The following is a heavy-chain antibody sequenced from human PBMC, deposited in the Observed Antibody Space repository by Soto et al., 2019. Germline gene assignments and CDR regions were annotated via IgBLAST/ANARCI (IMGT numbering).Heavy chain of an antibody. D-gene: IGHD3-10*01. CDR1: GGSFSGYY. V-gene: IGHV4-34*01. CDR2: INHSGST. Sequence: PSETLSLTCAVYGGSFSGYYLSWIRQPPGKGLEWIGEINHSGSTNYNPSLKSRVTISVDTSKNQFSLKLSSVTAADTAVYYCARVIYYGSGSYYYYYYMDVWGKGTTVTVSS. CDR3: ARVIYYGSGSYYYYYYMDV. J-gene: IGHJ6*03.